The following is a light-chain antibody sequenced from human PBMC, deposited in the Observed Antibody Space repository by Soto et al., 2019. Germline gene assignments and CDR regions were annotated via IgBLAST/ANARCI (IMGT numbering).Light chain of an antibody. Sequence: EIVMTQSPATLSVSPGGSATLSCRASQHVSSNFAWYRQKPGQAPTLLIYRASTRATGIPARFSGSGTGTEFTLTSSSLQSEDFALYYCQQYNNWPYTFGQGTKLEIK. V-gene: IGKV3-15*01. CDR3: QQYNNWPYT. CDR2: RAS. CDR1: QHVSSN. J-gene: IGKJ2*01.